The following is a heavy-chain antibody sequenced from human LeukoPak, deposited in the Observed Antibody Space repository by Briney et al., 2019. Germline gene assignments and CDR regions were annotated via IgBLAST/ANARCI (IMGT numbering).Heavy chain of an antibody. CDR3: ARGYSAYYYYYGMDV. CDR2: INPSGGST. V-gene: IGHV1-46*01. J-gene: IGHJ6*02. D-gene: IGHD5-18*01. CDR1: GYTFTSYY. Sequence: GASVKVSCKASGYTFTSYYMHWVRQAPGQGLEWMGIINPSGGSTSYAQKFQGRVTMTRNTSTSTVYMELSSLRSEDTAVYYCARGYSAYYYYYGMDVWGQGTTVTVSS.